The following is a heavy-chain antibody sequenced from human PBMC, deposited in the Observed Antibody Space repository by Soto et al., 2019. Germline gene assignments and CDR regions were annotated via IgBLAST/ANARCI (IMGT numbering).Heavy chain of an antibody. CDR3: AAGGGLPRYY. CDR2: TYYRSKWYN. Sequence: SQTLSLTCAISGDSVSSNSAAWNWIRQSPSRGLEWLGRTYYRSKWYNDYAVSVKSRITINPDTSKNQFSLKLTSVTAADTAVYYCAAGGGLPRYYWGQGTLVTVSS. CDR1: GDSVSSNSAA. V-gene: IGHV6-1*01. J-gene: IGHJ4*02. D-gene: IGHD5-12*01.